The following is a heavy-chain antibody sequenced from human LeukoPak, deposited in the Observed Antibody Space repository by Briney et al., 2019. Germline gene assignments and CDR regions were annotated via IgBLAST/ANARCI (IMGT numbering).Heavy chain of an antibody. D-gene: IGHD2-15*01. Sequence: EASVKVSCKASGYTFTSYGISWVRQAPGQGLEWMGWISAYNGNTNYAQKLQGRVTMTTDTSTSTAYMELRSLRSDDTAVYYCARVTYCSGGSCSVAFDIWGQGTMVTVSS. J-gene: IGHJ3*02. CDR3: ARVTYCSGGSCSVAFDI. CDR1: GYTFTSYG. V-gene: IGHV1-18*01. CDR2: ISAYNGNT.